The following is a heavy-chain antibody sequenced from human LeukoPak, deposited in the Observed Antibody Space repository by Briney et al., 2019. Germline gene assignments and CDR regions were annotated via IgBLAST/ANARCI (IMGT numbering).Heavy chain of an antibody. CDR3: TTFYHEYSPY. CDR1: GFSFMNAW. V-gene: IGHV3-15*01. J-gene: IGHJ4*02. Sequence: PGGSLRLSCAASGFSFMNAWLIWVRQAPGKGLEWVGRIKSNADGGTPDYAAPARGRFTISRDDSKNTLYLQMNSLKTEDTAVYYCTTFYHEYSPYWGRGTLVTVSS. D-gene: IGHD2/OR15-2a*01. CDR2: IKSNADGGTP.